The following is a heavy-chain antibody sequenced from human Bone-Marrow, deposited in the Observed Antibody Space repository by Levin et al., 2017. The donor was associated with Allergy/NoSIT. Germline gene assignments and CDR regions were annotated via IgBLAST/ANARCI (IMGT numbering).Heavy chain of an antibody. Sequence: GGSLRLSCAASGFTFSSYIMHWVHQAPGKGLEWVTVISSDGSNKHYADSVKGRFTISRDNSKNTLYLQMNSLRAEDTAVYYCATAGESGSYFDYWGQGTLVTVSS. V-gene: IGHV3-30*04. CDR2: ISSDGSNK. CDR3: ATAGESGSYFDY. CDR1: GFTFSSYI. J-gene: IGHJ4*02. D-gene: IGHD1-26*01.